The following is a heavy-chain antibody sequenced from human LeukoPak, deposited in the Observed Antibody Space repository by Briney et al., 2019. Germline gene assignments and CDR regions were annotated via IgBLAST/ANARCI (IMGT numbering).Heavy chain of an antibody. Sequence: SETLSLTCAVSGGSISSSNWWSWVRQPPGKGLEWLGEINQSGSANYSPSLRSRSTMSLDKPKNQLFLTLNSVTAADTAVYYCASVGSYRRLDYWGQGILVTVSS. CDR2: INQSGSA. J-gene: IGHJ4*02. D-gene: IGHD3-10*01. CDR3: ASVGSYRRLDY. CDR1: GGSISSSNW. V-gene: IGHV4-4*02.